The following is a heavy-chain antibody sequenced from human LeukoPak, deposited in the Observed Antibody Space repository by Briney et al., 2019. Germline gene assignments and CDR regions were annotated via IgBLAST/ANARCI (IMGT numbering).Heavy chain of an antibody. CDR1: GFALNSYS. V-gene: IGHV3-21*01. Sequence: GGSLRLSCAASGFALNSYSVSWVRQAPGKGLEWVSSISSTSAYIHYADSVKGRFTISRDNTDNVVYLQMNSLRAEDTAVYYCARVAVAGPTGWFDPWGRGTLVTVSS. CDR3: ARVAVAGPTGWFDP. CDR2: ISSTSAYI. D-gene: IGHD6-19*01. J-gene: IGHJ5*02.